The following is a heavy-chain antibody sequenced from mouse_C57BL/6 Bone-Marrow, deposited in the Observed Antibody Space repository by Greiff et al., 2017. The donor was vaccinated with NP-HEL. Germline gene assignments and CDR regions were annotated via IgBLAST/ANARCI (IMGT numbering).Heavy chain of an antibody. CDR1: GYAFTNYL. CDR2: INPGSGGN. CDR3: ARLDSLWFRQGYFDY. V-gene: IGHV1-54*01. Sequence: QVQLQQSGAELVRPGTSVKVSCKASGYAFTNYLIEWVKQRPGQGLEWIGVINPGSGGNNYNEKFKGKATLTADKSSSTAYMQLSSLTSEDSAVYFCARLDSLWFRQGYFDYWGQGTTLTVSS. J-gene: IGHJ2*01. D-gene: IGHD2-2*01.